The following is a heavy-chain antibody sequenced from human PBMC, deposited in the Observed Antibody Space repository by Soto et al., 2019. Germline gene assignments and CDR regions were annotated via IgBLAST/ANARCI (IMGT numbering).Heavy chain of an antibody. Sequence: GGSLRLSCAASGFTFSSYGMHWVRQAPGKGLEWVAVISYDGSNKYYADSVKGRFTISRDNSKNTLYLQMNILRAEDTAVYYCAKDLYYYDSSGYYGPGVDYWGQGTLVTVSS. J-gene: IGHJ4*02. CDR1: GFTFSSYG. CDR2: ISYDGSNK. CDR3: AKDLYYYDSSGYYGPGVDY. V-gene: IGHV3-30*18. D-gene: IGHD3-22*01.